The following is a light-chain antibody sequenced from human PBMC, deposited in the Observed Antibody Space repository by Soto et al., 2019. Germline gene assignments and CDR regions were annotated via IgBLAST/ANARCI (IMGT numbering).Light chain of an antibody. CDR1: QSVLSRSNNKNY. CDR3: QQYYTTPRT. J-gene: IGKJ1*01. CDR2: WAS. Sequence: DIVMTQSPDSLAVSLGERAAINCKSSQSVLSRSNNKNYLAWYQLKPGQPPKLLIYWASTRESGVPDRFSGSGSGTDFTLTISGLQAEDVAVYYCQQYYTTPRTFGQGTKVEIK. V-gene: IGKV4-1*01.